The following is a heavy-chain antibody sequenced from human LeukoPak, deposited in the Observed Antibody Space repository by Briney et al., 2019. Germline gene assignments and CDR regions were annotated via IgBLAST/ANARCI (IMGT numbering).Heavy chain of an antibody. V-gene: IGHV4-34*01. D-gene: IGHD5-18*01. CDR1: GVSFSGYY. Sequence: SETLSLTCAVYGVSFSGYYWSWIRQPPGKGLEWIGEINHSGSTNYNPSLKSRVTISVDTSKNQFSLKLSSVTAADTAVYYCARANVDTAMAVDYWGQGTLVTVSS. J-gene: IGHJ4*02. CDR2: INHSGST. CDR3: ARANVDTAMAVDY.